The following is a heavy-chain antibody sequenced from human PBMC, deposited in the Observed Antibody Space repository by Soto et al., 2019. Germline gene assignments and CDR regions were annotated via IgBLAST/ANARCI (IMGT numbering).Heavy chain of an antibody. CDR2: ISSSSSYI. J-gene: IGHJ4*02. V-gene: IGHV3-21*01. CDR3: ARERGNYGSGIDY. Sequence: GGSLRLSCAASGFTFSSYSMNWVRQAPGKGLEWVSSISSSSSYIYYADSVKGRFTISRDNAKNSLYLQMNSLRAEDTAVYYCARERGNYGSGIDYWGQGTLVTVSS. CDR1: GFTFSSYS. D-gene: IGHD3-10*01.